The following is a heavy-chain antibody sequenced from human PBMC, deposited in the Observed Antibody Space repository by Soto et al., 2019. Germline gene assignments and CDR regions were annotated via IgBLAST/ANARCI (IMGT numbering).Heavy chain of an antibody. CDR3: ARDRYYDFWSGYYNGMDV. V-gene: IGHV3-7*05. CDR1: GFTFSSYW. J-gene: IGHJ6*02. CDR2: IKQDGSEK. D-gene: IGHD3-3*01. Sequence: GGSLRLSCAASGFTFSSYWMSWVRQAPGKGLEWVANIKQDGSEKYYVDSVKGRFTISRDNAKNSLYLQMNSLRAEDTAVYYCARDRYYDFWSGYYNGMDVWGQGTTVTVSS.